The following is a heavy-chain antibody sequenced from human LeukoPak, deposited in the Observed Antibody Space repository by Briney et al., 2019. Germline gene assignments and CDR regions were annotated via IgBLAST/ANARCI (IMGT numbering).Heavy chain of an antibody. V-gene: IGHV3-30*02. CDR3: AKVGSSAFDY. Sequence: QPGRSLRLSCAASGFTFSSYGMHWVRQAPGKGLEWVAFIRYDGSNKYYADSVKGRFTISRDNSKNTLYLQMNSLRAEDTAVYYCAKVGSSAFDYWGQGTLVTVSS. CDR2: IRYDGSNK. CDR1: GFTFSSYG. J-gene: IGHJ4*02. D-gene: IGHD6-6*01.